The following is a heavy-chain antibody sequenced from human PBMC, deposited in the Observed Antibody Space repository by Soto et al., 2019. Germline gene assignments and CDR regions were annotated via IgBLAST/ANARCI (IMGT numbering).Heavy chain of an antibody. J-gene: IGHJ4*02. D-gene: IGHD3-10*01. CDR3: ASDLRGSGSYQFDY. V-gene: IGHV3-21*01. CDR2: ISTSSSYI. Sequence: EVQLVESGGGLVKPGGSLRLSCAASGFTFSGYSMNWVRQAPGKGLEWVSCISTSSSYIYYADSLKGLFTISRDNAKKSLYLQMNSLRAEDTAVYYCASDLRGSGSYQFDYWGQGTLVTVSS. CDR1: GFTFSGYS.